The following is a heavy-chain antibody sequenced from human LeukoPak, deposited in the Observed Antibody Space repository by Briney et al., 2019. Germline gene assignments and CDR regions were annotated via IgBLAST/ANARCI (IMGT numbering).Heavy chain of an antibody. J-gene: IGHJ4*02. Sequence: PSETLSLTCTVSGGSISSYYWSWIRQPPGKGLEWIGYIYYSGSTNYNPSLKSRVTISVDTSKYQFSLKLSSVTAADTAVYYCARRARSSGYYYFDYWGQGTLVTVSS. V-gene: IGHV4-59*01. CDR2: IYYSGST. D-gene: IGHD3-22*01. CDR1: GGSISSYY. CDR3: ARRARSSGYYYFDY.